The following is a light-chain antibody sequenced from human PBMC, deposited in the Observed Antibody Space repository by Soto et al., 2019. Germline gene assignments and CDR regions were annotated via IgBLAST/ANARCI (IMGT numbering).Light chain of an antibody. J-gene: IGKJ1*01. CDR1: RSVSSN. CDR2: GAS. Sequence: EIVMTQSPATLSVSPGERATLYCRASRSVSSNLAWYQQKPGQAPRLLIYGASTRATGIPARFSGSGSGTEFTLTISSLQSEDFAVYYCQQYNNWPFPSWTFGQGTKVEIK. V-gene: IGKV3-15*01. CDR3: QQYNNWPFPSWT.